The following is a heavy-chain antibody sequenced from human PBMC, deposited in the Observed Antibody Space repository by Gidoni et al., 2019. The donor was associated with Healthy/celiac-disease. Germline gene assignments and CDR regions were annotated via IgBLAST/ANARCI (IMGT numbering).Heavy chain of an antibody. V-gene: IGHV3-23*01. CDR3: AKNVGEYDILTGYYGYFDY. CDR1: GFTFSSYA. CDR2: IGGSGGST. Sequence: EVQLLESGGGLVQPGGSLRLSCAASGFTFSSYAMSWVRQAPGKGLEWVSAIGGSGGSTYYADSVKGRFTISRDNSKNTLYLQMNSLRAEDTAVYYCAKNVGEYDILTGYYGYFDYWGQGTLVTVSS. D-gene: IGHD3-9*01. J-gene: IGHJ4*02.